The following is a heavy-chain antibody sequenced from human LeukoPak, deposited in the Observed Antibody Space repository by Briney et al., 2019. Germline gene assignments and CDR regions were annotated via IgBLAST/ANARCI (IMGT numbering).Heavy chain of an antibody. CDR1: GYSFTSYW. CDR3: ARPKTYYYDSSGYLFQSEFDY. D-gene: IGHD3-22*01. V-gene: IGHV5-51*01. J-gene: IGHJ4*02. CDR2: IYPGDSDT. Sequence: GESLKISCKGSGYSFTSYWIGWVRQMPGKGLEWMGIIYPGDSDTRCSPSFQGQVTISADKSISTAYLQWSSLKASDTAMYYCARPKTYYYDSSGYLFQSEFDYWGQGTPVTVSS.